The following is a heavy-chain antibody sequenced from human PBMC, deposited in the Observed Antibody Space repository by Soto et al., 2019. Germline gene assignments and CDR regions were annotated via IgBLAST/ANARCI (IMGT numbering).Heavy chain of an antibody. D-gene: IGHD6-13*01. Sequence: GGSLRLSCAASGFTFSSYGRHWVRQAPGKGLEWVAVIWYDGSNKYYADSVKGRFTISRDNSKNTLYLQMNSLRAEDTAVYYCARVQLVQYYFDYWGQGTLVTVSS. V-gene: IGHV3-33*01. CDR3: ARVQLVQYYFDY. J-gene: IGHJ4*02. CDR1: GFTFSSYG. CDR2: IWYDGSNK.